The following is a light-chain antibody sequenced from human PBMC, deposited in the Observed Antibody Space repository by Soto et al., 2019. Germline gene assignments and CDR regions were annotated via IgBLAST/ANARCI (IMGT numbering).Light chain of an antibody. CDR2: AAS. Sequence: AIQLTQSPSSLSTSLADRVTLSCRASQCITNALGWSQQKPGKAPKLLIYAASSLQRRVPSRCRGSGAATKFTLTIISLLPQDFVTYYCLQDYKYPLTFGGGTKVDIK. CDR1: QCITNA. CDR3: LQDYKYPLT. V-gene: IGKV1-6*01. J-gene: IGKJ4*02.